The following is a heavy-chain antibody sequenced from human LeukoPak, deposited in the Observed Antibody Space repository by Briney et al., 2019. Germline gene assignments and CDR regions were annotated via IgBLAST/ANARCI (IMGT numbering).Heavy chain of an antibody. J-gene: IGHJ4*02. CDR1: GFTFSSYS. CDR3: ARMTTANPDY. CDR2: ISSSSTI. D-gene: IGHD2-21*02. Sequence: GGSLRLSCAASGFTFSSYSMNWVRQAPGKGLEWVSYISSSSTIYYADSVKGRSTISRDNAKNSLYLQMNSLRAEDTAVYYCARMTTANPDYWGQGTLVTVSS. V-gene: IGHV3-48*01.